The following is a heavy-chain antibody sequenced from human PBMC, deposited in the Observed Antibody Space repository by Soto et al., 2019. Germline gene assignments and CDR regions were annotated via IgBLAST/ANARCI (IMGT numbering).Heavy chain of an antibody. CDR3: ARGVVGPVYYYYGMDV. J-gene: IGHJ6*02. V-gene: IGHV3-33*01. CDR1: GFTFSSYG. D-gene: IGHD2-15*01. CDR2: IWYDGSNK. Sequence: GGSLRVSCAASGFTFSSYGMHWVRQAPGKGLEWVAVIWYDGSNKYYADSVKGRFTISRDNSTNTLYLQMNSLRAEDTAVYYCARGVVGPVYYYYGMDVWGQGTTVTVSS.